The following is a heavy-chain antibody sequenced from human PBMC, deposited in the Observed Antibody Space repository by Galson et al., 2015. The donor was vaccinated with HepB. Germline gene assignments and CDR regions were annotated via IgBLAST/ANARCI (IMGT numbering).Heavy chain of an antibody. CDR3: AIGDTGIPIDY. CDR2: TSTYNGKT. V-gene: IGHV1-18*01. D-gene: IGHD3-10*01. CDR1: GYTFICYG. Sequence: SVKVSCKASGYTFICYGITWVRQGPVEGLEWVGWTSTYNGKTNSAQKLQGRVTMNTDTSTSTAYLGLRSLRYDDTAVYYCAIGDTGIPIDYWGQGTLVTVSS. J-gene: IGHJ4*02.